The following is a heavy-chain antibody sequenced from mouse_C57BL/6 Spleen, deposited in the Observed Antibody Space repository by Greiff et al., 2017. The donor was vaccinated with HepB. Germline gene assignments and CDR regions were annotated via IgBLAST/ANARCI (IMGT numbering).Heavy chain of an antibody. CDR1: GFSINSDCY. Sequence: VQLKESGPSLVRPSQTLSLTCTVTGFSINSDCYWIWIRQFPGNKLEYIGYTFYSGITYYNPSLESRTYITRDTSKNQFSLKLSSVTTEDTATYYCARFITTGPWYFDVWGTGTTVTVSS. V-gene: IGHV3-3*01. CDR3: ARFITTGPWYFDV. CDR2: TFYSGIT. J-gene: IGHJ1*03. D-gene: IGHD1-1*01.